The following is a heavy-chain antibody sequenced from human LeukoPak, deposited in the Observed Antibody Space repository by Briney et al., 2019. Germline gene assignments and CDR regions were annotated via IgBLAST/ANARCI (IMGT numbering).Heavy chain of an antibody. CDR1: GYTFTNYY. Sequence: GASVKVSCKASGYTFTNYYMSWVRQAPGQGLEWMGIINPSGGSTTYAQKFQGRVTMTRDTSTSTVYMELSSLRSEDTAVYYCARVLQRGYSYGYYYGMDVWGQGTTVTVSS. V-gene: IGHV1-46*01. CDR3: ARVLQRGYSYGYYYGMDV. CDR2: INPSGGST. J-gene: IGHJ6*02. D-gene: IGHD5-18*01.